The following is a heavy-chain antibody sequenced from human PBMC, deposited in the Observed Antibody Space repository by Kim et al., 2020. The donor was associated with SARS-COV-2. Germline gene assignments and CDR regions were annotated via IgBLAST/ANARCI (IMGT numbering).Heavy chain of an antibody. Sequence: KGRFTISRDNSKNTLYLQVDSLRAEDTAVYYCARDYYASSGFDAFDIWGQGTMVTVSS. J-gene: IGHJ3*02. D-gene: IGHD3-22*01. V-gene: IGHV3-53*01. CDR3: ARDYYASSGFDAFDI.